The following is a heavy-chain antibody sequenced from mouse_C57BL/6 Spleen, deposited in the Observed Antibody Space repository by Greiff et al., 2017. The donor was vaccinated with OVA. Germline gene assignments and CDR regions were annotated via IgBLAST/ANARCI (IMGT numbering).Heavy chain of an antibody. CDR3: ARGVYGGVDS. CDR2: IYPDSGST. J-gene: IGHJ2*01. CDR1: GSTFTSYW. Sequence: VQLQQSGAELVKPGASVKMSCKASGSTFTSYWITWVKQRPGQGLEWIGDIYPDSGSTNYNQKFKGKATLPADTSSSTAYMQLSSLTSEDSAVYDCARGVYGGVDSWGQGTTLTVSS. D-gene: IGHD1-2*01. V-gene: IGHV1-55*01.